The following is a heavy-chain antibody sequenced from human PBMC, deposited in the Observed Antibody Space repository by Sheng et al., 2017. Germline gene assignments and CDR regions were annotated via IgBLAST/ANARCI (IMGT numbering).Heavy chain of an antibody. Sequence: EVQLVESGGGLVQPGGSLRLSCAASGFTFSGYWMNWVRQAPGKGLEWVANIRQDGSLVNYMDSVKGRFTISRDNANNSLYLQMNSLTVEDTAIYYCARDPDYSDGGIPYDLYDKWGQGTLVTVSS. CDR2: IRQDGSLV. V-gene: IGHV3-7*01. J-gene: IGHJ4*02. CDR3: ARDPDYSDGGIPYDLYDK. D-gene: IGHD3-22*01. CDR1: GFTFSGYW.